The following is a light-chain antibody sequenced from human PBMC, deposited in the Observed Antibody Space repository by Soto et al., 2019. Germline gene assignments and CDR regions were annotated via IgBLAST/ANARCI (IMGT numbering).Light chain of an antibody. CDR2: DVS. CDR3: SSYTSSSPYV. V-gene: IGLV2-14*01. CDR1: SGDVGGYNY. Sequence: QSVLTQPASVSGSPGQSITISCTGTSGDVGGYNYVSRYQQHPGKAPKLMIYDVSNRPSGVSNRFSGSKSGNTASLTISGLQAEDEADYYCSSYTSSSPYVFGTGTKVTVL. J-gene: IGLJ1*01.